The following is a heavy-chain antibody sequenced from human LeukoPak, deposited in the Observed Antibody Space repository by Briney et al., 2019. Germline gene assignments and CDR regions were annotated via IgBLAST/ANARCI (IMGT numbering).Heavy chain of an antibody. CDR2: INHSGST. J-gene: IGHJ4*02. CDR3: ARATWLPVGLYYYDSSGYYYYFDS. D-gene: IGHD3-22*01. Sequence: SETLSLTCAVYGGSFSGYYWSWIRQPPGKGLEWIGEINHSGSTNYNPSLKSRVTISVDTSKNQFSLKLSSVTAADTAVYYCARATWLPVGLYYYDSSGYYYYFDSWGQGTLVTVSS. V-gene: IGHV4-34*01. CDR1: GGSFSGYY.